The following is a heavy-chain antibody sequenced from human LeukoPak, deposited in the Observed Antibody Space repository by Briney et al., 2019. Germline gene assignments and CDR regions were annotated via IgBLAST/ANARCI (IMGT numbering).Heavy chain of an antibody. CDR1: GGSITSSH. D-gene: IGHD3-22*01. Sequence: SETLSLTCTVSGGSITSSHWSWIRQPPGKGLEWIGFLSNTGTTNYNPSLKSRVTISVDTSKNRFSLKLSSVTAADRALYYCARGMIAQSAVAFDIWGQGTVVTVSS. CDR2: LSNTGTT. V-gene: IGHV4-59*01. CDR3: ARGMIAQSAVAFDI. J-gene: IGHJ3*02.